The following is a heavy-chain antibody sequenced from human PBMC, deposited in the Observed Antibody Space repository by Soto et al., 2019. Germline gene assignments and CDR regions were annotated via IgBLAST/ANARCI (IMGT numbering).Heavy chain of an antibody. CDR1: GFTLSNAW. V-gene: IGHV3-15*01. Sequence: EVQLVESGGGLVKPGGSLRLSCAASGFTLSNAWMIWVRQAPGKGLEWVGRIKSNLDGATTDYAAPVKGRFTISRDDSKNTLYLQMNSLKTEDTAVYYFTTDSRHLFDYWGQGTLVTVSS. CDR3: TTDSRHLFDY. CDR2: IKSNLDGATT. J-gene: IGHJ4*02.